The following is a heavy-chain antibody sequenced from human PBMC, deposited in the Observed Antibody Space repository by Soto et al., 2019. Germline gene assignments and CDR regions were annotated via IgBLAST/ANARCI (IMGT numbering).Heavy chain of an antibody. V-gene: IGHV3-33*01. Sequence: PGGSLRLSCAASGFTFSSYGMHWVRQAPGKGLEWVAVIWYDGSNKYYADSVKGRFTISRDNSKNTLYLQMNSLRAEDTAVYYCARDDYGDYVPEYYFDYWGQGTLVTVSS. D-gene: IGHD4-17*01. J-gene: IGHJ4*02. CDR3: ARDDYGDYVPEYYFDY. CDR1: GFTFSSYG. CDR2: IWYDGSNK.